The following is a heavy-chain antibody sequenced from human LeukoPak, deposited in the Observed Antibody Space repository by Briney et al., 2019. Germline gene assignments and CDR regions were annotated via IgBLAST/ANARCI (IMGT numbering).Heavy chain of an antibody. J-gene: IGHJ4*02. D-gene: IGHD3-22*01. V-gene: IGHV3-21*01. Sequence: PGGSLRLSCAASGFTFSSYSMNWVRQGPGKGLEWVSSISSSSSYIYYADSVKGRFTISRDNAKNSLYLQMNSLRAEDTAVYYCARDRVLDYYDSSGYDYWGQGTLVTVSS. CDR3: ARDRVLDYYDSSGYDY. CDR1: GFTFSSYS. CDR2: ISSSSSYI.